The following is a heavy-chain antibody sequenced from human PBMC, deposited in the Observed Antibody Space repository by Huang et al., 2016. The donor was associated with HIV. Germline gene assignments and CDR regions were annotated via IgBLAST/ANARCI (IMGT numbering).Heavy chain of an antibody. D-gene: IGHD1-26*01. V-gene: IGHV1-18*04. J-gene: IGHJ4*02. CDR2: SSGYKGNT. CDR1: GNTFSGYG. Sequence: QVQLVQSGAEVKKPGASVKVSCKASGNTFSGYGISWVRQAPGQGLEWRGWSSGYKGNTNDVENRKGRVTMTTDTSTSTAYMELRSLRSDDTAVYYWARDRRPYSGSYLGYWGQGTLVTVSS. CDR3: ARDRRPYSGSYLGY.